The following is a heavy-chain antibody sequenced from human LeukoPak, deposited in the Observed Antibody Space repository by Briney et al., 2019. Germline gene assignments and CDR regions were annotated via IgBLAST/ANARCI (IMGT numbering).Heavy chain of an antibody. V-gene: IGHV3-53*01. J-gene: IGHJ4*02. CDR3: ARSPCTNGVCSPSFDY. D-gene: IGHD2-8*01. Sequence: GGSLRLSCAASGFTVSSNYMSWVRQAPGKGLEWVSDIYSGGSTYYADSVKGRFTISRDNSKNTLYLQMNSLRAEDTAVYYCARSPCTNGVCSPSFDYWGQGTLVTVSS. CDR2: IYSGGST. CDR1: GFTVSSNY.